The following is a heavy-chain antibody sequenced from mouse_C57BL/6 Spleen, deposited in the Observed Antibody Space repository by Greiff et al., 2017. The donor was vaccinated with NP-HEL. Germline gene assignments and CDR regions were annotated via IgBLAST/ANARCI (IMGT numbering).Heavy chain of an antibody. CDR3: ARDGY. V-gene: IGHV1-9*01. J-gene: IGHJ2*01. CDR1: GYTFTGYW. Sequence: VKLMESGAELMKPGASVKLSCKATGYTFTGYWIEWVKQRPGHGLEWIGEILPGSGSTNYNEKFKGKATLTADKSSSTAYMELRSLTSEDSAVYFCARDGYWGQGTTLTVSS. CDR2: ILPGSGST.